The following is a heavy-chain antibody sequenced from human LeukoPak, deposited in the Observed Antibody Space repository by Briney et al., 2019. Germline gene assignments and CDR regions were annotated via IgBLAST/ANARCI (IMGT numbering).Heavy chain of an antibody. CDR3: ARDDALGDNALDI. V-gene: IGHV3-33*01. CDR2: ILNDGSQE. J-gene: IGHJ3*02. D-gene: IGHD3-16*01. Sequence: PGRSLRLSCAASGFTFSSYGMHWVRQAPGKGLEWVAVILNDGSQEKYGGSVKGRFTISRENSKNTLFMQMNRLRAEDTAVYYCARDDALGDNALDIWGQGAMVTVSS. CDR1: GFTFSSYG.